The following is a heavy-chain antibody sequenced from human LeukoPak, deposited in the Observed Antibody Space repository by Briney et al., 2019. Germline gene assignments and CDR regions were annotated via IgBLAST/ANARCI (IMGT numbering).Heavy chain of an antibody. CDR3: ARISRESIGYDSSGYYPTTYYFDY. CDR1: GFTFSNFW. D-gene: IGHD3-22*01. CDR2: IYYSGST. J-gene: IGHJ4*02. Sequence: GSLRLSCAASGFTFSNFWMSWIRQPPGKGLEWIGYIYYSGSTNYNPSLKSRVTISVDTSKNQFSLKLSSVTAADTAVYYCARISRESIGYDSSGYYPTTYYFDYWGQGTLVTVSS. V-gene: IGHV4-59*01.